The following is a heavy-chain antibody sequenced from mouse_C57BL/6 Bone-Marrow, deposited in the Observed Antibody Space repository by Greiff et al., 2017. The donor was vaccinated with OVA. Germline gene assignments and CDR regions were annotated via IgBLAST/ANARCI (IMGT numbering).Heavy chain of an antibody. V-gene: IGHV1-15*01. CDR1: GYTFTDYE. CDR3: TRGYSDDYAMDY. CDR2: IDPETGGT. Sequence: QVQLQQSGAELVRPGASVTLSCKASGYTFTDYEMHWVKQTPVHGLEWIGAIDPETGGTAYNQKFKGKAILTADKSSSTAYMELRSLTSEDSAVYYCTRGYSDDYAMDYWGQGTSVTLSS. J-gene: IGHJ4*01. D-gene: IGHD2-12*01.